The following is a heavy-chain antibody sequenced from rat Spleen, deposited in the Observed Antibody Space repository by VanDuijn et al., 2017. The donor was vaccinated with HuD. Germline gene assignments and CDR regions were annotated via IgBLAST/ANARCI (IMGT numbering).Heavy chain of an antibody. J-gene: IGHJ1*01. CDR2: IINVGDNI. Sequence: EVQLVESGGGLIQPGGSLKLSCEASGFSLSSFPMAWVRQAPAKGLEWVASIINVGDNIHYQDSVKGRFTISRDNEQNTLYLQMNSLKSEDTATYYCARGGRWYFDFWGPGTMVTVSS. CDR3: ARGGRWYFDF. D-gene: IGHD1-11*01. V-gene: IGHV5S23*01. CDR1: GFSLSSFP.